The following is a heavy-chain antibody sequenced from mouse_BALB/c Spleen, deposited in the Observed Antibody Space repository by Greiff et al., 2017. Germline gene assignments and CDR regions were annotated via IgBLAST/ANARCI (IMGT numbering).Heavy chain of an antibody. CDR3: ARIHYPGVAMDY. CDR2: IDPANGNT. J-gene: IGHJ4*01. Sequence: EVKLQESGAELVKPGASVKLSCTASGFNIKDTYMHWVKQRPEQGLEWIGRIDPANGNTKYDPKFQGKATITADTSSNTAYLQLSSLTSEDTAVYYCARIHYPGVAMDYWGQGTSGTVSS. D-gene: IGHD1-2*01. CDR1: GFNIKDTY. V-gene: IGHV14-3*02.